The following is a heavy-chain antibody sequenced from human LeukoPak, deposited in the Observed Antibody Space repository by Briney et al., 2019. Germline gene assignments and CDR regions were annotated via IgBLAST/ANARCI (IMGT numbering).Heavy chain of an antibody. J-gene: IGHJ6*02. D-gene: IGHD6-19*01. CDR3: ARGTQWLVTYYYYGMDV. V-gene: IGHV3-48*03. CDR2: ISSSGSTI. Sequence: GGPLRLSCAASGFTFSSYEMNWVRQAPGKGLEWVSYISSSGSTIYYADSVKGRFTISRDNAKNSLYLQMNSLRAEDTAVYYCARGTQWLVTYYYYGMDVWGQGTTVTVSS. CDR1: GFTFSSYE.